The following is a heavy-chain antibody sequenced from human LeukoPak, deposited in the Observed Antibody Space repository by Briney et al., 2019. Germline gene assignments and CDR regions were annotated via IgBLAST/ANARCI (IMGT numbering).Heavy chain of an antibody. CDR1: GYTFTGYY. Sequence: GASAKVSCKASGYTFTGYYMHWVRQAPGQGLEWMGWINPNSGGTNYAQKFQGRVTMTRDTSISTAYMELSRLRSDDTAVYYCARVVVELWFGYDYWGQGTLVTVSS. J-gene: IGHJ4*02. CDR2: INPNSGGT. V-gene: IGHV1-2*02. D-gene: IGHD3-10*01. CDR3: ARVVVELWFGYDY.